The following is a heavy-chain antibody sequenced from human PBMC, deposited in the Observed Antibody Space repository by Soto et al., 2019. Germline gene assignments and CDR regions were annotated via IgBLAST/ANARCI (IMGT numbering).Heavy chain of an antibody. CDR3: ARGDRGAFDL. CDR2: IQNDGSRT. Sequence: EVQVVESGGGLVQPGGSLRLSCAASGFTFSYYWMHWVRHAPGKGLVWVSHIQNDGSRTTYADSVKGRFTISRDNDKDTLYLQMNSMRAEDTAVYYCARGDRGAFDLWGQETMVTVSS. V-gene: IGHV3-74*01. D-gene: IGHD3-10*01. CDR1: GFTFSYYW. J-gene: IGHJ3*01.